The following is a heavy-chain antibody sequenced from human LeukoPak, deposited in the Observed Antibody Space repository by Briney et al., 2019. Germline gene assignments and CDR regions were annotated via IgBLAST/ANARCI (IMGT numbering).Heavy chain of an antibody. V-gene: IGHV3-23*01. J-gene: IGHJ4*02. CDR1: GFTFSSYA. Sequence: GGSLRLSCAASGFTFSSYAMSWVRQAPGKGLEWVSAISGSGGSTYYADPVKGRFTISRDNSKNTLYLQMNSLRAEDTAVYYCAKGDSSGYLTDYWGQGTLVTVSS. D-gene: IGHD3-22*01. CDR2: ISGSGGST. CDR3: AKGDSSGYLTDY.